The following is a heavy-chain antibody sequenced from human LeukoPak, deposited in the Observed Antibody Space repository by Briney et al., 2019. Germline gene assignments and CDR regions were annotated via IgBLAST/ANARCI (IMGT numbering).Heavy chain of an antibody. Sequence: TETLSLTCAVYGGSFSGYYWSWIRQPPGKGLEWIGEINHSGSTNYNPSLKSRVTISVDTSKNQCSLKLSSVTAADTAVYYCARPHYYDSSGYHYYFDYWGQGTLVTVSS. CDR2: INHSGST. V-gene: IGHV4-34*01. CDR3: ARPHYYDSSGYHYYFDY. J-gene: IGHJ4*02. CDR1: GGSFSGYY. D-gene: IGHD3-22*01.